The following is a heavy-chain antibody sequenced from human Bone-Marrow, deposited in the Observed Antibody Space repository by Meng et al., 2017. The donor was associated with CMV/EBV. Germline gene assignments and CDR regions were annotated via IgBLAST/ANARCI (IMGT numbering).Heavy chain of an antibody. Sequence: GSLRLSCTVSGASVSSGTDYWSWIRQPPGKGLEWIGYISYSGTTNYNPSLKSRVTITGDTSRNQFSLRLRSVTAADTAIYYCVRDRAGRYDYWGQGTLVTGSS. CDR3: VRDRAGRYDY. V-gene: IGHV4-61*01. J-gene: IGHJ4*02. CDR2: ISYSGTT. CDR1: GASVSSGTDY. D-gene: IGHD1-26*01.